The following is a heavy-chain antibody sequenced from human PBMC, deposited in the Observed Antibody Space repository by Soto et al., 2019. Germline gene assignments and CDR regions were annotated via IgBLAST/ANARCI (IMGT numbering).Heavy chain of an antibody. D-gene: IGHD3-16*01. Sequence: SETLSLTCTVSGGSISSYYWSWIRQPAGKGLEWIGRIYTSGSTNYNPSLKSRVTMSVDTSKNQFSLKLSSVTAADTAVYYCARDLGLAGGSYYYYGMDVWGQGTTVTVSS. J-gene: IGHJ6*02. V-gene: IGHV4-4*07. CDR2: IYTSGST. CDR3: ARDLGLAGGSYYYYGMDV. CDR1: GGSISSYY.